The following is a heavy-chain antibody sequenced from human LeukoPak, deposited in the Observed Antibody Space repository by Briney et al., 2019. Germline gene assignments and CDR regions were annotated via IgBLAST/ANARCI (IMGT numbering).Heavy chain of an antibody. V-gene: IGHV1-2*02. Sequence: ASVKVSCKASGYTFTGYYMHWVRQAPGQGLEWMGWINPNSGGTNYAQKFQGRVTMTRDTSISTAYMELSRLRSDDTAVYYCARDWEYQLLSGWFDPWGQETLVTVSS. CDR2: INPNSGGT. CDR1: GYTFTGYY. CDR3: ARDWEYQLLSGWFDP. D-gene: IGHD2-2*01. J-gene: IGHJ5*02.